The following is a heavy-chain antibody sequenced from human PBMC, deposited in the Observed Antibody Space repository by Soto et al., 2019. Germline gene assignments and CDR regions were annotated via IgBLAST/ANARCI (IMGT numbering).Heavy chain of an antibody. CDR3: AKLGRVAVAGTDHDAFDI. CDR1: GFTFDDYA. D-gene: IGHD6-19*01. J-gene: IGHJ3*02. Sequence: GGSLRLSCAASGFTFDDYAMHWVRQAPGKGLEWVSGISWNSGSIGYADSVKGRFTISRDNAKNSLYLQMNSLRAEDTALYYCAKLGRVAVAGTDHDAFDIWGQGTMVTVSS. V-gene: IGHV3-9*01. CDR2: ISWNSGSI.